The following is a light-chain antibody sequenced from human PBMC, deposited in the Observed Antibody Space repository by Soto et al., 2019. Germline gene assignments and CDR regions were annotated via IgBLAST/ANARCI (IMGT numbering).Light chain of an antibody. CDR1: QNISRY. J-gene: IGKJ2*01. CDR2: AAS. V-gene: IGKV1-39*01. CDR3: QQSYLTPVT. Sequence: DIQMTQSPSSLSASVGERVTISCRASQNISRYLNWYQQKPGKAPNLLIFAASSLQSGIPSRISGSGSGTDFTLTISPLQPEDFASYYCQQSYLTPVTFGQGTKLEIK.